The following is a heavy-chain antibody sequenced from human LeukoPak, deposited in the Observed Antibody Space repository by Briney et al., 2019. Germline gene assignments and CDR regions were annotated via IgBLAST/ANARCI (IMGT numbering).Heavy chain of an antibody. J-gene: IGHJ4*02. V-gene: IGHV5-51*01. CDR2: IYPGDSDT. Sequence: PGESLKISCKGSGYSFTSYWIGWVRQMPGKGLEWMGIIYPGDSDTRYSPTFQGQVTISADKSISTAYLQWSSLKASDTAMYYCARQAGYCSSTTCYSHYYFDYWGQGTLVTVSS. CDR1: GYSFTSYW. D-gene: IGHD2-2*01. CDR3: ARQAGYCSSTTCYSHYYFDY.